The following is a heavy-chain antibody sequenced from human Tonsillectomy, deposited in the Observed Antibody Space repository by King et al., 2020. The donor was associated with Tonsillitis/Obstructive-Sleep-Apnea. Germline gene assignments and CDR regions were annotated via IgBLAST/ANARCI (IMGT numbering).Heavy chain of an antibody. Sequence: VQLVESGGGLVQPGDSLRLSCAASGFTFSDYWMSWVHQAPGKGLEWVANINHDGSEEYYVDSVKGRFTISRDNAENTVYLQINSLRREDTAVYFCARNRRPTQPGGWFAPWGQGTLVTVSS. J-gene: IGHJ5*02. CDR1: GFTFSDYW. CDR2: INHDGSEE. CDR3: ARNRRPTQPGGWFAP. V-gene: IGHV3-7*04. D-gene: IGHD2-15*01.